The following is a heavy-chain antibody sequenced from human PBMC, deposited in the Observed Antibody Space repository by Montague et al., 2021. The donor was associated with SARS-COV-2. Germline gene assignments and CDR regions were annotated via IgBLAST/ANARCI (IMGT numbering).Heavy chain of an antibody. D-gene: IGHD3-10*01. J-gene: IGHJ4*02. CDR2: MHTTGST. CDR3: ARAVVGAKTATIES. V-gene: IGHV4-59*01. CDR1: GGSINNYF. Sequence: SETLSLTCSVSGGSINNYFWCWIRHCPGTGLDLVWNMHTTGSTAYNPSLKRRVIISVDTSKTHISLKLSSVSAAATALYYCARAVVGAKTATIESWGQGTLVTVSS.